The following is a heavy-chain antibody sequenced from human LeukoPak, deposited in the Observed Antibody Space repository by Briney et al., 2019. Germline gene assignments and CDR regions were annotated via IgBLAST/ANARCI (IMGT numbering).Heavy chain of an antibody. J-gene: IGHJ3*02. CDR2: ISYDGSNK. D-gene: IGHD3-9*01. V-gene: IGHV3-30-3*01. CDR3: ARDPLRYFYWLGSSGNDAFDI. Sequence: GRSLRLSCAASGFTFSSYAMHWVRQAPGKGLEWVAVISYDGSNKYYADSVKGRFTISRDNSKNTPYLQMNSLRAEDTAVYYCARDPLRYFYWLGSSGNDAFDIWGQGTMVTVSS. CDR1: GFTFSSYA.